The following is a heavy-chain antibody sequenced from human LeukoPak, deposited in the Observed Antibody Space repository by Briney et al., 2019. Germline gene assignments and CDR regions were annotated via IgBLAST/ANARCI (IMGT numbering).Heavy chain of an antibody. V-gene: IGHV3-23*01. D-gene: IGHD2-2*03. J-gene: IGHJ5*02. CDR3: AKVDIVVVPAADL. CDR2: ISGSGGST. Sequence: GSLRLSCAASGFTFSSYAMSWVRQAPGKGLEWVSSISGSGGSTYYADSVKGRFTISRDNSKNTLYLQMNGLRAEDTAVYYCAKVDIVVVPAADLWGQGTLVTVSS. CDR1: GFTFSSYA.